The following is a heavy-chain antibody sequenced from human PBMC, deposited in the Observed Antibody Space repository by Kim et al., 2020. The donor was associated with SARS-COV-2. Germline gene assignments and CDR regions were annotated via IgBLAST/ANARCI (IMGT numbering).Heavy chain of an antibody. D-gene: IGHD1-1*01. CDR1: GFTFTRYS. Sequence: GGSLRLSCAASGFTFTRYSMNWVRQSQGMGLERVSEISGRGGTTYYADSVKGRFTIYRDNSKNTLYVQTDSLSADDTAVYYCAKPATSGGYHYYFDYWGPGTLVTVSS. CDR3: AKPATSGGYHYYFDY. J-gene: IGHJ4*02. CDR2: ISGRGGTT. V-gene: IGHV3-23*01.